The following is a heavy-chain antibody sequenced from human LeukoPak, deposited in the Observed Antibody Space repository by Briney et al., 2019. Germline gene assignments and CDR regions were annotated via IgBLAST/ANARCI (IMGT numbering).Heavy chain of an antibody. CDR3: ARSERRAQKDTYYNHYYYMDV. CDR2: IYFNGYT. V-gene: IGHV4-59*11. Sequence: SETLSLTCVVSGGSISSHYWSWIRQPPGGGLEWIGFIYFNGYTNYNPSLKTRVTISVDTSHNQFSLRLSSVTAADTAVYYCARSERRAQKDTYYNHYYYMDVWGKGTTVTVSS. CDR1: GGSISSHY. D-gene: IGHD6-25*01. J-gene: IGHJ6*03.